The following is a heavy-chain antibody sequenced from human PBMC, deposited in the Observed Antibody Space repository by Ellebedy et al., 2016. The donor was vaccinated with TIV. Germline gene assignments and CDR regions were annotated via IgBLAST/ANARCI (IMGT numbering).Heavy chain of an antibody. V-gene: IGHV6-1*01. CDR3: ARVSGRWLQLGPFDY. J-gene: IGHJ4*02. Sequence: SQTLSLTCGISGDSVSSNSLSWNWLRQSPSRGLEWLGRTYYASKWYYDYAVSLKGRITINPDTSKNQVSLHLNSVTPEDTAVYYCARVSGRWLQLGPFDYWGQGTLVTVSS. D-gene: IGHD5-24*01. CDR2: TYYASKWYY. CDR1: GDSVSSNSLS.